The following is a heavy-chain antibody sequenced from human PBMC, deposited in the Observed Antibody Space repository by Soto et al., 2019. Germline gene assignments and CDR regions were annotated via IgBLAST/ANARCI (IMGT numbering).Heavy chain of an antibody. CDR2: IIPVYGTS. V-gene: IGHV1-69*01. D-gene: IGHD3-10*01. Sequence: QVQLVQSGAEVKKPGSSVKVSCKASGYTFSDYAISWVRQAPGQGLEWMGGIIPVYGTSNYAQKFQGRVSIIADESTSTVYMGLSSLRSDDTAVYYCARDFGKGNYYYYGLDVWGQGTTVTVSS. J-gene: IGHJ6*02. CDR3: ARDFGKGNYYYYGLDV. CDR1: GYTFSDYA.